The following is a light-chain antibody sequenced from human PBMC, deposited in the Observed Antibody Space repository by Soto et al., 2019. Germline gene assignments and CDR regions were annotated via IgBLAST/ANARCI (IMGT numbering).Light chain of an antibody. CDR3: MQGTLWWT. CDR1: QSLLDTNGNTY. J-gene: IGKJ1*01. CDR2: RVS. Sequence: DIVMTQTPLSLSVSLGQPASISCRSSQSLLDTNGNTYLSWYHQRPGQPPRLLIHRVSNRFSGVPQRFSGSGAGTECTLEISRVEPEDVGTYYGMQGTLWWTFGQGTKVEI. V-gene: IGKV2-24*01.